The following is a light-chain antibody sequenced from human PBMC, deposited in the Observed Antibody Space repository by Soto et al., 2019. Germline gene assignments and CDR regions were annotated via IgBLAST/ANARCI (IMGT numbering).Light chain of an antibody. J-gene: IGKJ4*01. CDR1: QGISSY. Sequence: DIQLTQSPSFLSASVGDRVTITCRASQGISSYLAWYQQQPGKAPKLLIYAASTLQSGVPSRFSGSGSATESTLTISRLQPEDFATYYCQQLNSYPFLTFGGGTKVEIK. CDR2: AAS. V-gene: IGKV1-9*01. CDR3: QQLNSYPFLT.